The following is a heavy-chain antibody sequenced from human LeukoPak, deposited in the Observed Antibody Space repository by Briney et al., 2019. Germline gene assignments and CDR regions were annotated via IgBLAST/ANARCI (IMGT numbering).Heavy chain of an antibody. CDR3: AKDPGLGSSSWYGVFDY. CDR1: GFTFSSYG. Sequence: GGSLRLSCAASGFTFSSYGMHWVRQAPGKGLEWVAFIRYDGSNKYYADSVKGRFTISRDNSKNTLYLQMNSLRAEDTAVYYCAKDPGLGSSSWYGVFDYWGQGTLVTVSS. D-gene: IGHD6-13*01. J-gene: IGHJ4*02. CDR2: IRYDGSNK. V-gene: IGHV3-30*02.